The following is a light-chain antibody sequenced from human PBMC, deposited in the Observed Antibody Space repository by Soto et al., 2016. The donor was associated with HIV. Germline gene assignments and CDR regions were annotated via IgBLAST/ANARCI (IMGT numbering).Light chain of an antibody. J-gene: IGLJ2*01. CDR1: KLGDKY. Sequence: SYELTQSPSVSVSPGQTASITCSGDKLGDKYTCWYQQKPGQSPVLVIYQDTRRPSGIPERFSGSNSGNTATLTISGTQAMDEADYYCQAWDSNTHVVFGGGDQTDRP. V-gene: IGLV3-1*01. CDR2: QDT. CDR3: QAWDSNTHVV.